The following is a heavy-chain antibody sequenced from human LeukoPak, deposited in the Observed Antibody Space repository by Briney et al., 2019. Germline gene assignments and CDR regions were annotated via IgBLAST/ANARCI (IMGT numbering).Heavy chain of an antibody. CDR2: ISAYNGNT. D-gene: IGHD3-10*01. J-gene: IGHJ4*02. CDR1: GYTFTSYG. CDR3: ARPSELWFGNNYFDY. Sequence: GASVKVSCKASGYTFTSYGISWVRQAPGQGLEWMGWISAYNGNTNYAQKLQGRVTMTTDTSTSTAYMELRSLRSDDTAVYYCARPSELWFGNNYFDYWGQGTLVTVSS. V-gene: IGHV1-18*01.